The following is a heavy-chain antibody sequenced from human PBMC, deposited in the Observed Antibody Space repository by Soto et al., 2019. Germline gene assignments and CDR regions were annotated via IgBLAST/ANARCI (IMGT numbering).Heavy chain of an antibody. D-gene: IGHD1-1*01. Sequence: GGSLRLSCAASGFTFSMYWMHWVRQVPGKGPEWVSRINDDGISTNYADSVKGRFTISRDNSKNTLYLQMNALRVEDTAVYYCTRGPRSTSTGTGAFWGQGTLVTVSS. CDR3: TRGPRSTSTGTGAF. CDR1: GFTFSMYW. V-gene: IGHV3-74*01. J-gene: IGHJ4*02. CDR2: INDDGIST.